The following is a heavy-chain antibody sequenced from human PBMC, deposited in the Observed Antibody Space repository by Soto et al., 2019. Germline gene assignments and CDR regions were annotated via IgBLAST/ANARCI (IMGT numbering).Heavy chain of an antibody. CDR3: ARDRVGYSYGYGGIYYFDY. V-gene: IGHV1-3*01. CDR2: INAGNGNT. Sequence: ASVKVSCKASGYTFTSYAMHWVRQAPGQRLEWMGWINAGNGNTKYSQKFQGRVTITRDTSASTAYMELSSLRSEDTAVYYCARDRVGYSYGYGGIYYFDYWGQGNLVTVYS. J-gene: IGHJ4*02. CDR1: GYTFTSYA. D-gene: IGHD5-18*01.